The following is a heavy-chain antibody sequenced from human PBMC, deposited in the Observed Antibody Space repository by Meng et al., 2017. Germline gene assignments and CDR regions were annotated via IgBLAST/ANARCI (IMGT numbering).Heavy chain of an antibody. CDR3: ARRGIAARPFYY. Sequence: QGQPPQWGAGTLKPSETLSLPCAVYGGSFSGYYWSWIRQPPGKGLEWIGEINHSGSTNYNPSLKSRVTISVDTSKNQFSLKLSSVTAADTAVYYCARRGIAARPFYYWGQGTLVTVSS. J-gene: IGHJ4*02. CDR2: INHSGST. V-gene: IGHV4-34*01. CDR1: GGSFSGYY. D-gene: IGHD6-6*01.